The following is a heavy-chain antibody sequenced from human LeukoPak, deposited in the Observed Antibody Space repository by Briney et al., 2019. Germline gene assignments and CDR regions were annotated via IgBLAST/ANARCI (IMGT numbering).Heavy chain of an antibody. CDR3: ARGQLYCSGGSCSLTSFDY. D-gene: IGHD2-15*01. CDR2: IYHSGST. J-gene: IGHJ4*02. CDR1: GGSISSSNW. Sequence: PSETLSLTCAVSGGSISSSNWWSWVRQPPGKGLEWIGEIYHSGSTNYNPSLKSRVTISVDKSKNQFSLKLSSVTAADTAVYYCARGQLYCSGGSCSLTSFDYWGQGTLVTVSS. V-gene: IGHV4-4*02.